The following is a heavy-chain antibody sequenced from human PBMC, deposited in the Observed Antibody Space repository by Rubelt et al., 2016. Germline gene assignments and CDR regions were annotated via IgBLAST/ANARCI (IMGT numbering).Heavy chain of an antibody. CDR3: ARRNGDKCYYYGMDV. CDR1: GGSISSRTYY. D-gene: IGHD2-8*01. V-gene: IGHV4-39*01. J-gene: IGHJ6*02. Sequence: QLQLQESGPGLVEPSETLSLTCSVSGGSISSRTYYWGWIRQPPGKALEWIGNIYDSGSTNYNPSLKSRVTISVDTSKNQFSRKLSAVTAADTAVYYGARRNGDKCYYYGMDVWGQGTTVTVSS. CDR2: IYDSGST.